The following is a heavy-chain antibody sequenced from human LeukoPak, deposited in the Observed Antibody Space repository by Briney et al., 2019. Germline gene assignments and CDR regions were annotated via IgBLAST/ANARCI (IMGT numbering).Heavy chain of an antibody. D-gene: IGHD5-18*01. V-gene: IGHV3-48*01. CDR2: ISSSSSTI. Sequence: PGGSLRLSCAASGFTFSSYSMNWVRQAPGKGLEWVSYISSSSSTIYYADSVKGRFTISRDNAKNSLYLQMNSLRAEDTAVYYCARERAMGYYMDVWGKGTTVTVSS. J-gene: IGHJ6*03. CDR1: GFTFSSYS. CDR3: ARERAMGYYMDV.